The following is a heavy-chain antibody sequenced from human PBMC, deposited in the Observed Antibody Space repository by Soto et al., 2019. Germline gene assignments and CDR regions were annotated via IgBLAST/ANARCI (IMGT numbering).Heavy chain of an antibody. CDR1: RFTFSIYG. Sequence: GGSLRLSCAAARFTFSIYGMNWVRQAPGKGLEWVAIIYYDGSNKYYADSVKGRFTISRDNSKNTLYLQMNSLRPEDTAVYYCAKTESGEWLGLSDAFDIWGQGTMVTVSS. CDR2: IYYDGSNK. CDR3: AKTESGEWLGLSDAFDI. V-gene: IGHV3-30*18. D-gene: IGHD3-3*01. J-gene: IGHJ3*02.